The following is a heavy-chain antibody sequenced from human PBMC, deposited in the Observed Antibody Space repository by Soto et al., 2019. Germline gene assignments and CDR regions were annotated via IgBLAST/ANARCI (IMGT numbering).Heavy chain of an antibody. CDR2: ISYDGSNK. J-gene: IGHJ4*02. Sequence: GGSLRLSCAASGFTFSSYAMHRVRQAPGKGLEWVAVISYDGSNKYYADSVKGRFTISRDNSKNTLYLQMNSLRAEDTAVYYCARDRGNSGYDSEYYFDYWGQGTLVTVSS. CDR1: GFTFSSYA. V-gene: IGHV3-30-3*01. CDR3: ARDRGNSGYDSEYYFDY. D-gene: IGHD5-12*01.